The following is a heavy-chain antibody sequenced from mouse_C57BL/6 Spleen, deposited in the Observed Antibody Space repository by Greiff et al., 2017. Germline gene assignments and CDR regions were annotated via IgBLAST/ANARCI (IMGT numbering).Heavy chain of an antibody. CDR3: ARHAEGPGISLFAY. CDR1: GFTFSSYT. CDR2: ISSGGSYT. V-gene: IGHV5-6-4*01. J-gene: IGHJ3*01. Sequence: DVMLVESGGGLVKPGGSLKLSCAASGFTFSSYTMSWVRQTPEKRLEWVATISSGGSYTYYPDSVKGRFTISRDNAKNTLYLQMSSLKSEDTAMYYCARHAEGPGISLFAYWGQGTLVTVSA. D-gene: IGHD4-1*01.